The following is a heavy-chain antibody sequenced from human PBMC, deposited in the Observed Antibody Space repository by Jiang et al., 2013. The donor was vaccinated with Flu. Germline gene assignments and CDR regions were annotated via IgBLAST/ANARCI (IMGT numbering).Heavy chain of an antibody. V-gene: IGHV5-51*01. CDR2: IYFRDSHT. Sequence: GAEVKKPGESLKISCQGFGYSFTNHWIGWVRQMPGKGLEWMGIIYFRDSHTKYRPTFQGQVTISADKSIRTAYLQWNSLKASDTALYYCARQARSVTTIPEIWFESWGQGTLVTVSS. CDR1: GYSFTNHW. J-gene: IGHJ5*01. CDR3: ARQARSVTTIPEIWFES. D-gene: IGHD2-21*02.